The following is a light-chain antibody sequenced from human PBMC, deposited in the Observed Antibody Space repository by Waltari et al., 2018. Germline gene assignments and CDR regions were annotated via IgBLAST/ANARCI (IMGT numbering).Light chain of an antibody. J-gene: IGKJ3*01. CDR2: DAA. CDR1: QDIYNN. Sequence: QASQDIYNNLNWYRYKPGKAPELLIYDAANLESGVPSRFSGSGSGADFTFTINSLQPGDVATYYCQQYDVLLPGFTFGPGTTVDLK. V-gene: IGKV1-33*01. CDR3: QQYDVLLPGFT.